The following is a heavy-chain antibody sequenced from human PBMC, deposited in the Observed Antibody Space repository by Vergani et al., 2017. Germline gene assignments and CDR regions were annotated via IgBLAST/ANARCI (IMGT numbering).Heavy chain of an antibody. V-gene: IGHV3-11*06. J-gene: IGHJ4*02. CDR2: ISSSNNYI. D-gene: IGHD3-10*01. CDR3: ARGKYYYGSGSYLYFDY. CDR1: GFTFSDYS. Sequence: QVQLVESGGDLVKPGGSLRLSCAASGFTFSDYSMSWVRQPPGKGLEWVSSISSSNNYIYYADSVKGRFTISRDNAKNSLSLQMNSLRAEDTAVYYCARGKYYYGSGSYLYFDYWGQGTLVTVSS.